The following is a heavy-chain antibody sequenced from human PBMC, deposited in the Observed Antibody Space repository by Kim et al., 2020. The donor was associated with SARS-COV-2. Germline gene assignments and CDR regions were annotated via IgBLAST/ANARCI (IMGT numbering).Heavy chain of an antibody. Sequence: TLSLTCAISGDSVSGRSIAWNWIRQSPSRGLEWLGRTYYTSSWSYDYAESVKSRMTIEPDTSKNQFSLQLNSVTPEDTAVYYCARGRASAFDSWGQGTLVTVSS. CDR2: TYYTSSWSY. CDR3: ARGRASAFDS. V-gene: IGHV6-1*01. CDR1: GDSVSGRSIA. J-gene: IGHJ4*01.